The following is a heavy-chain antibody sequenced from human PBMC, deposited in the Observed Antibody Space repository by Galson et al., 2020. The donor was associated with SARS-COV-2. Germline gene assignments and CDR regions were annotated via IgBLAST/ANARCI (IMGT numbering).Heavy chain of an antibody. CDR1: GFTFSDSA. J-gene: IGHJ4*02. D-gene: IGHD6-13*01. CDR2: MSYDGTKQ. V-gene: IGHV3-30-3*01. Sequence: TGGSLRLSCAASGFTFSDSAMHWVRQAPGKGREWWAIMSYDGTKQYYADSVKGRFTISRDNSKNTLFLQMNTLRIDDTALYYCARDRSSSSWFLDNWGQGTLVTVSS. CDR3: ARDRSSSSWFLDN.